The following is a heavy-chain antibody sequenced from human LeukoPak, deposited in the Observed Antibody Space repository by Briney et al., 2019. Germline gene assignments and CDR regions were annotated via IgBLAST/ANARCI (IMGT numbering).Heavy chain of an antibody. V-gene: IGHV3-48*04. J-gene: IGHJ4*02. CDR2: ISSGSSTI. D-gene: IGHD3-22*01. Sequence: GGSLRLSCAASGFTFSSYSMNWVRQAPGKGLEWVSYISSGSSTIYYADSVKGRFTISRDNAKNSLYLQMNSLRAEDTAVYYCARVGHIYYDTLPGYWGQGTLVTVSS. CDR1: GFTFSSYS. CDR3: ARVGHIYYDTLPGY.